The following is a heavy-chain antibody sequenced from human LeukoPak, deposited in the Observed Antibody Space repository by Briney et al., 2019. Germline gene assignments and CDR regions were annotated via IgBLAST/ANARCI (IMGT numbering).Heavy chain of an antibody. J-gene: IGHJ4*02. D-gene: IGHD2-2*01. CDR3: ARVGSYASPLFLQYYFDY. CDR2: ISAYNGNT. CDR1: GYTFTSYG. Sequence: GASVKVSCKASGYTFTSYGISWVRQAPGQGLEWMGWISAYNGNTNYAQKLQGRVTMTTDTSTSTAYMELRSLRSDDTAVYYCARVGSYASPLFLQYYFDYWGQGTLVTVSS. V-gene: IGHV1-18*01.